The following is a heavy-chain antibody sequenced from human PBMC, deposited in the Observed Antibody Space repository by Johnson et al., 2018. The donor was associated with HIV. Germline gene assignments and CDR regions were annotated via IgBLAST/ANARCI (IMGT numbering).Heavy chain of an antibody. CDR3: ARAVAATGAFEI. D-gene: IGHD6-19*01. CDR2: ISFDGNNK. CDR1: AFTFSNYA. Sequence: VQLAESGGGVVQPGRSLRLSCAASAFTFSNYAMQWVRQAPGKGLEWVTLISFDGNNKYYADSVKGRFTISRDNSKNTLYLQMNSLRAEDTAVYYCARAVAATGAFEIWGQGTMVTVSS. J-gene: IGHJ3*02. V-gene: IGHV3-30-3*01.